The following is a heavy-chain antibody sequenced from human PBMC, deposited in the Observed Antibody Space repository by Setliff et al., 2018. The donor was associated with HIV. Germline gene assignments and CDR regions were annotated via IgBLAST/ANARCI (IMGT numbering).Heavy chain of an antibody. V-gene: IGHV1-18*01. CDR3: ASGRNYNSGMDV. J-gene: IGHJ6*02. CDR1: GYSLTSYG. Sequence: RASVKVSCKASGYSLTSYGIGWVRQAPGQGLEWIGWISPYSRITNYAPKFRDRVTMTTETSTNTAYLEVRSLSSDDTAVYYCASGRNYNSGMDVWGQGTTVTVSS. D-gene: IGHD3-10*01. CDR2: ISPYSRIT.